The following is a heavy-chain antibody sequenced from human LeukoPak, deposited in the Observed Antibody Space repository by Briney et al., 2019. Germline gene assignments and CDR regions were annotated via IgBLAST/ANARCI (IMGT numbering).Heavy chain of an antibody. J-gene: IGHJ4*02. V-gene: IGHV1-69*04. CDR3: ASGSSYGSGSPFDY. CDR1: GGTFSSYA. CDR2: IIPILGIA. Sequence: SVKVSCKASGGTFSSYAISWVRQAPGQGLEWMGRIIPILGIANYAQKFQGRVTITADKSTSTAYMELSSLRSEDTAVYYCASGSSYGSGSPFDYWGQGTLVTVSS. D-gene: IGHD3-10*01.